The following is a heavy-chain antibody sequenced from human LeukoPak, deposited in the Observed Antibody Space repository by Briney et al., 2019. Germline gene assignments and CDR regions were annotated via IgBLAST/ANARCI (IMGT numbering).Heavy chain of an antibody. D-gene: IGHD1-14*01. CDR2: IYYSGST. CDR3: ARGRKRSDAFDI. J-gene: IGHJ3*02. CDR1: GGSFSGYY. V-gene: IGHV4-59*01. Sequence: KASETLSLTCAVYGGSFSGYYWSWIRQPPGKGLEWIGYIYYSGSTNYNPSLKSRVTISVDTSKNQFSLKLSSVTAADTAVYYCARGRKRSDAFDIWGQGTMVTVSS.